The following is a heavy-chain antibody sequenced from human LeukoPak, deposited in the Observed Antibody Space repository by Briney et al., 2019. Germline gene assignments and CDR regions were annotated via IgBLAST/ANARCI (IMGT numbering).Heavy chain of an antibody. V-gene: IGHV3-9*03. D-gene: IGHD3-10*01. J-gene: IGHJ6*03. CDR2: ISWNSGSI. CDR3: AKGGGGYSYYYYMEV. CDR1: GFTFDDYA. Sequence: GGSLRLSCAASGFTFDDYAMDWVRQAPGKGLEWVSGISWNSGSIGYADYVKGRFTISRDNAKNSLYLQMNSLRAEDMALYYCAKGGGGYSYYYYMEVWGKGTTVTVSS.